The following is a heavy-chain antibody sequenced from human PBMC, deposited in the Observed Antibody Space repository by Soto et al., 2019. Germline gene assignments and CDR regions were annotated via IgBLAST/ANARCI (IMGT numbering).Heavy chain of an antibody. Sequence: SETLSLTXTVSGGSMTSYYWTWIRQPAGKGLEWIGRVYSSGGTHYNPSLKSRVTISLDTSKNQFSLRLLSVTDADTAVYFCARGQRFSDWFDPWGQGTLVTVSS. D-gene: IGHD3-3*01. CDR1: GGSMTSYY. V-gene: IGHV4-4*07. CDR3: ARGQRFSDWFDP. CDR2: VYSSGGT. J-gene: IGHJ5*02.